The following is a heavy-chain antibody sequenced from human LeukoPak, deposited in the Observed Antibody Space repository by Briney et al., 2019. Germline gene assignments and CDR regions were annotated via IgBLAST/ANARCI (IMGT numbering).Heavy chain of an antibody. CDR1: GFTFSTSD. J-gene: IGHJ5*01. CDR2: IGPNGDT. CDR3: ARAIPARRGENWFDS. V-gene: IGHV3-13*01. Sequence: GGSLRLSCAASGFTFSTSDMHWVRPATGKGLEWVSAIGPNGDTYYPGSVKGRFTISRENAKNSLYLQMNSLRVGDTAVYYRARAIPARRGENWFDSWGQGTLVTVSS. D-gene: IGHD3-10*01.